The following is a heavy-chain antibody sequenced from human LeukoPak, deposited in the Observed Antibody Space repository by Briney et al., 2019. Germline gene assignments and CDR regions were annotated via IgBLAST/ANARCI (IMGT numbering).Heavy chain of an antibody. CDR1: GGSISSYY. Sequence: SETLSLTCTVSGGSISSYYWGWIRQPPGKGLEWIGSIYYSGSTYYNPSLKSRVTISVDTSKNQLSLKLSSVTAADTAVYYCARLQHLYYGSGSYYFDYWGQGTLVTVSS. V-gene: IGHV4-39*01. D-gene: IGHD3-10*01. J-gene: IGHJ4*02. CDR2: IYYSGST. CDR3: ARLQHLYYGSGSYYFDY.